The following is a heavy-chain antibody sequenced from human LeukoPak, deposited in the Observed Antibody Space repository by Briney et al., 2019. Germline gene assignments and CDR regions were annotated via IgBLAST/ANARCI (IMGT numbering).Heavy chain of an antibody. CDR2: MNPNSGNT. J-gene: IGHJ4*02. D-gene: IGHD3-3*01. Sequence: SGKVSCKASGDTFTSYDINWVRQATGQGLEWMGWMNPNSGNTGYAQKFQGRVTITRNTSISTAYMELSSLRSEDTAVYYCARGGRRITIFGVVTYLAYWGQGTLVTVSS. CDR3: ARGGRRITIFGVVTYLAY. CDR1: GDTFTSYD. V-gene: IGHV1-8*01.